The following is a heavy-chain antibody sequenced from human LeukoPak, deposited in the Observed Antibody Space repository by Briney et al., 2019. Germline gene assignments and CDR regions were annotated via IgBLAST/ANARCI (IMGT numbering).Heavy chain of an antibody. J-gene: IGHJ5*02. D-gene: IGHD4-23*01. Sequence: ASVKVSCKASGGTFSSYAISWVRQAPGQGLEWMGGIIPIFGTANYAQKFQGRVTITTDESTSTAYMELSSLRSEDTAVYYCARDGGDYGGNWFDPWGQGTLVTVSS. CDR2: IIPIFGTA. V-gene: IGHV1-69*05. CDR3: ARDGGDYGGNWFDP. CDR1: GGTFSSYA.